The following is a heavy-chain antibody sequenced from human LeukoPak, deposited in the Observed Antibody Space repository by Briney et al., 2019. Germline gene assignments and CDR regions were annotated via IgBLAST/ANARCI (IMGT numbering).Heavy chain of an antibody. CDR1: GGSISSYY. J-gene: IGHJ1*01. CDR3: ARHTYDLGYFQH. V-gene: IGHV4-59*08. Sequence: PSETLSLTCTVSGGSISSYYWSWIRQPPGKGLKWIGYIYYSGRTKYNPSLKSRVTISVDTSKNQFSLKLSSVTAADTAVYYCARHTYDLGYFQHWGQGTLVTVSS. D-gene: IGHD3-22*01. CDR2: IYYSGRT.